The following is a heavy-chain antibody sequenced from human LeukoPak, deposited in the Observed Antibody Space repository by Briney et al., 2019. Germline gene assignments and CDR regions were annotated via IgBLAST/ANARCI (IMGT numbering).Heavy chain of an antibody. Sequence: GGSLRLSCAASGFTFDDYGMHWVRQAPGKGLEWVSLISGDGGGTSYADSLKGRFTISRDNSKNSLYLRMTSLRTEATALYYCAKGPYSGNYKVGYDFDCWGQGTLVTVSS. CDR2: ISGDGGGT. V-gene: IGHV3-43*02. CDR1: GFTFDDYG. J-gene: IGHJ4*02. D-gene: IGHD1-26*01. CDR3: AKGPYSGNYKVGYDFDC.